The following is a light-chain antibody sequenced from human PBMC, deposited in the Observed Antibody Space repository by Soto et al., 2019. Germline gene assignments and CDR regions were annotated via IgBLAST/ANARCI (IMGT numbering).Light chain of an antibody. CDR1: SSDVGGYNY. Sequence: QSALTQPASVSGSPGQSITISCTGTSSDVGGYNYVSWYQHHPGDAPKLMISEVSSRPSGVSNRFSGSKSGNTASLTISGLRAEDEADYYCSSYTISTALVFGTGTKVTVL. CDR2: EVS. CDR3: SSYTISTALV. V-gene: IGLV2-14*01. J-gene: IGLJ1*01.